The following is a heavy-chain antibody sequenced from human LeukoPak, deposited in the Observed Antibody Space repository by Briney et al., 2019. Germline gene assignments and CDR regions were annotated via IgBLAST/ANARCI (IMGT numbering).Heavy chain of an antibody. J-gene: IGHJ4*02. Sequence: PGGSLRLSCAASGFTFSSYAMSWVRQAPGKGLEWVSAISGSGGSTYYADSVKGRFTISRDNSKNTLYLQMNSLRAEDTAVYYCAKDRIITMIVVALGYFDYWGQGTLVTVSS. CDR3: AKDRIITMIVVALGYFDY. V-gene: IGHV3-23*01. D-gene: IGHD3-22*01. CDR1: GFTFSSYA. CDR2: ISGSGGST.